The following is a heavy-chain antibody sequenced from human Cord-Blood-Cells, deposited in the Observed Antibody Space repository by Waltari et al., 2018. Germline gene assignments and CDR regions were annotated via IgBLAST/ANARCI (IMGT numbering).Heavy chain of an antibody. Sequence: QVAVQQVGGGLFEPSEAPVLTLACHGGSFKGYFLSWVRQAPGKGLEWIGEINHSGSTNYNPSLKSRVTISVDTSKNQFSLKLSSVTAADTAVYYCAGGLGSVYTAHHAFDFWGQGTLVTVSS. D-gene: IGHD5-18*01. J-gene: IGHJ4*01. CDR2: INHSGST. CDR1: GGSFKGYF. V-gene: IGHV4-34*01. CDR3: AGGLGSVYTAHHAFDF.